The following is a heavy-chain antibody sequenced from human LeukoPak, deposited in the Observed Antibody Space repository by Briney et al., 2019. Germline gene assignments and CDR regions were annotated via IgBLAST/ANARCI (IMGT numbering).Heavy chain of an antibody. J-gene: IGHJ4*02. CDR2: IWYDGSYK. CDR1: GFIFSNYG. D-gene: IGHD6-13*01. V-gene: IGHV3-33*06. CDR3: AKVVQYTASTGTGLDY. Sequence: GGSLRLSCAASGFIFSNYGMHWVRQAPGKGLDWVAVIWYDGSYKYYADSVKGRFTISRDNFKNTLYLQMNSLRAEDTAIYYCAKVVQYTASTGTGLDYWGQGTLVTVSS.